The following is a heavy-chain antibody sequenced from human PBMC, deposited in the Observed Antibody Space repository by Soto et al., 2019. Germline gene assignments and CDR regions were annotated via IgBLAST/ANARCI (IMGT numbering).Heavy chain of an antibody. CDR2: ITWDGGST. CDR1: GFTFNDHT. CDR3: AKEKFRTFDY. Sequence: GGSLRLSCAGSGFTFNDHTMHWVRQVPGRGLEWVSLITWDGGSTFYADSVKGRFTISRDNSKNFVYLQMNSLRTEDTAFYYCAKEKFRTFDYWGQGALVTVSS. J-gene: IGHJ4*02. D-gene: IGHD2-21*01. V-gene: IGHV3-43*01.